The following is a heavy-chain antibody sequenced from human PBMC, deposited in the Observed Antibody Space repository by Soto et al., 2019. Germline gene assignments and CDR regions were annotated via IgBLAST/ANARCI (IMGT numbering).Heavy chain of an antibody. V-gene: IGHV3-11*01. D-gene: IGHD3-10*01. CDR3: ARNTLSAVGSDNYGLDA. CDR1: GFTFSDHY. J-gene: IGHJ6*02. Sequence: QVQLVESGGGLVEPGGSLRLSCATSGFTFSDHYMSWIRQAPGKGLAWVAYISGSGFTIYNADSVKGRFTISRDNAKNSVYLQMDSLRAEDTAVYYCARNTLSAVGSDNYGLDAWGRGTTVAVSS. CDR2: ISGSGFTI.